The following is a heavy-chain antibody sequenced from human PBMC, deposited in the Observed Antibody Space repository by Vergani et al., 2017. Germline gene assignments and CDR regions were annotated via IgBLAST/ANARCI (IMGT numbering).Heavy chain of an antibody. CDR2: IRSKANSYAT. CDR1: GFTFSGSA. CDR3: ARVDYDFWSGYYH. D-gene: IGHD3-3*01. V-gene: IGHV3-73*02. Sequence: EVQLVESGGGLVQPGGSLKLSCAASGFTFSGSAMHWVRQASGKGLEWVGRIRSKANSYATAYAASVKGRVTISRDDSKNTAYLQMYSLKTEDTALYYCARVDYDFWSGYYHWGQGTLVTVSS. J-gene: IGHJ4*02.